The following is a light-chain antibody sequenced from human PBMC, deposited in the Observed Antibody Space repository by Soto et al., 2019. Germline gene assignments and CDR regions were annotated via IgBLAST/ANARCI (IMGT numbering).Light chain of an antibody. CDR1: QSVSSS. J-gene: IGKJ3*01. CDR2: DAS. Sequence: LTQSPSTLSASLFDRATLSFRASQSVSSSLAWYQQKPGQAPRLLIYDASSMESGVPARFSGSGSGTDFTLTISSLEPEDFAVYYCQQCRNWLWTFGPGTKVDIK. V-gene: IGKV3-11*01. CDR3: QQCRNWLWT.